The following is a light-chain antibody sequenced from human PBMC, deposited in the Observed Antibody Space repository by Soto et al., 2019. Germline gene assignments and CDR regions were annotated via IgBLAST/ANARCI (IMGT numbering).Light chain of an antibody. V-gene: IGLV2-14*01. CDR2: EVS. CDR1: SSDVGGYNY. J-gene: IGLJ3*02. Sequence: QSVLTQPASVSGSPGQSITISCTGTSSDVGGYNYVSWYQQHPGKAPKLMIYEVSNRPSGVSNRFSGSKSGNTASLPISGLQAEDEADYYCSSDTNSSTWVFGGGTQLTVL. CDR3: SSDTNSSTWV.